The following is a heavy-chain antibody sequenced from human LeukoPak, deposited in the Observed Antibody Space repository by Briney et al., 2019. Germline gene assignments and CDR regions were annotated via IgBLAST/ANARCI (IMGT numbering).Heavy chain of an antibody. CDR1: GYTFTSYG. CDR3: ARDSYNTYGAKIDY. J-gene: IGHJ4*02. CDR2: ISGYNDNT. Sequence: ASVKVSCKASGYTFTSYGISWVRQAPGRGIEWMGWISGYNDNTNYSQKVQGRVTMTTDTSTTTAYMELRSLRSDDTAVYYCARDSYNTYGAKIDYWGQGTLVTVAS. D-gene: IGHD1-1*01. V-gene: IGHV1-18*01.